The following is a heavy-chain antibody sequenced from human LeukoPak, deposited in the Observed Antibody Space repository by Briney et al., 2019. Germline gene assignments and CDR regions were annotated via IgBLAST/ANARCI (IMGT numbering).Heavy chain of an antibody. CDR3: ARDQVGALDY. CDR2: ISSSSSYI. J-gene: IGHJ4*02. D-gene: IGHD1-26*01. V-gene: IGHV3-21*01. Sequence: GRSLRLPCAASGFTFSSYGMHWVRQAPGKGLEWVSSISSSSSYIYYADSVKGRFTISRDNAKNSLYLQMNSLRAEDTAVYYCARDQVGALDYWGQGTLVTVSS. CDR1: GFTFSSYG.